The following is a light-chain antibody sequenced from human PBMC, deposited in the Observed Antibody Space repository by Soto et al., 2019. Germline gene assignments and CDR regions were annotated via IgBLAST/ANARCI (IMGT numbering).Light chain of an antibody. CDR1: NSNIGAGYD. CDR2: GNN. CDR3: QSYDTSLSGSL. J-gene: IGLJ2*01. V-gene: IGLV1-40*01. Sequence: QSVLTQPPSVSGVPGQRVTFSCTGNNSNIGAGYDVHWYQQLPGKAPKLLIYGNNNRPSGVPDRFSASKSGTSASLAITGLQAEDEADYYCQSYDTSLSGSLFGGGTKLTVL.